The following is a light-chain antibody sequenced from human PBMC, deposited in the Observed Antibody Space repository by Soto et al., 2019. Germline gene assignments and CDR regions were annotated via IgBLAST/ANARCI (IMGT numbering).Light chain of an antibody. CDR2: GAS. V-gene: IGKV3-15*01. Sequence: EVVMTQSPATLSVSPGERATLSCRASQSVSNNLAWYQQKPGQAPRLLIYGASTRATGVSARFSGSGSGTGFTLTINSLQSEDFAVYYCQQYNDWTSCGPGTTVDIK. CDR3: QQYNDWTS. CDR1: QSVSNN. J-gene: IGKJ3*01.